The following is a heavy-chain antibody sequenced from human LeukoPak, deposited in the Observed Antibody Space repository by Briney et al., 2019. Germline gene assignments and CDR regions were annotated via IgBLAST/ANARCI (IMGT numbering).Heavy chain of an antibody. V-gene: IGHV4-38-2*01. CDR2: MYHSGST. CDR1: GYSISSGYY. CDR3: ARRAVSITMVRGVMYNWFDP. Sequence: SETLSLTCAVSGYSISSGYYWGWIRPPPGKGLEWIGSMYHSGSTYYNPSLKSRVTISVDTSKNQSSLKLSSVTAADTAVYYCARRAVSITMVRGVMYNWFDPWGQGTLVTVSS. D-gene: IGHD3-10*01. J-gene: IGHJ5*02.